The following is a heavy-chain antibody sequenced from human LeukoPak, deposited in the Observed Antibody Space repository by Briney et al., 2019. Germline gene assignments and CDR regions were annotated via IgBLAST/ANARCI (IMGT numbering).Heavy chain of an antibody. V-gene: IGHV3-7*01. CDR2: IKEDGSEK. CDR1: GFIFRDYW. D-gene: IGHD3-16*02. Sequence: GGSLRLSCAASGFIFRDYWMSWVRQAPGKGLEWVANIKEDGSEKYYVESVKGRFTISRDNAKNSLYLQMSSLRAEDTAVYYCARGVIIRGRLDPWGQGTLVTVSS. CDR3: ARGVIIRGRLDP. J-gene: IGHJ5*02.